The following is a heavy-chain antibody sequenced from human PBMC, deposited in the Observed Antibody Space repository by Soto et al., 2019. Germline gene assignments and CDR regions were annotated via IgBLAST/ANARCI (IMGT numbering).Heavy chain of an antibody. CDR2: INPATGAA. J-gene: IGHJ3*02. CDR1: GYPVTAYY. Sequence: QLHLVQSGAVVKKPGASVTVSCSASGYPVTAYYMHWVRQAPGRGLEWMGGINPATGAAKYTQTLQGRVTMTRDTSTSTVFMELSGLTSEDTAVFYWARGGGAGVAGSAAFDMWGQGTLVTVSS. V-gene: IGHV1-2*02. D-gene: IGHD6-19*01. CDR3: ARGGGAGVAGSAAFDM.